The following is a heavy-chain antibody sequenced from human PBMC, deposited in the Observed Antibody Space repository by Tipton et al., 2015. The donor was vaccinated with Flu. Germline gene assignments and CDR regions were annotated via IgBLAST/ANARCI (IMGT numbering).Heavy chain of an antibody. J-gene: IGHJ4*02. CDR2: VNGGGRTT. D-gene: IGHD6-19*01. CDR3: AKVIPELVAGLDY. Sequence: SLRLSCAASGFTFNRYSMSWVRQAPGKGLEWVSAVNGGGRTTYFADSVKGRFTISRDNIKNTLYLQMNSLRAEDTAVYYCAKVIPELVAGLDYWGQGTLVTVSS. V-gene: IGHV3-23*01. CDR1: GFTFNRYS.